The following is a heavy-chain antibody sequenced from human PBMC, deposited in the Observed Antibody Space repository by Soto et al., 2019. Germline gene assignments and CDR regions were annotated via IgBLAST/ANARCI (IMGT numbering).Heavy chain of an antibody. V-gene: IGHV3-30*18. Sequence: GGSLRLSCAASGFTFSSYGMHWVRQAPGKGLEWVAVISYDGSNKYYADSVKGRFTISRDNSKNTLYLQMNSLRAEDTAVYYCAKEKYYDYVWGSYRYSPRYYFDYWGQGTLVTVSS. D-gene: IGHD3-16*02. CDR3: AKEKYYDYVWGSYRYSPRYYFDY. CDR2: ISYDGSNK. CDR1: GFTFSSYG. J-gene: IGHJ4*02.